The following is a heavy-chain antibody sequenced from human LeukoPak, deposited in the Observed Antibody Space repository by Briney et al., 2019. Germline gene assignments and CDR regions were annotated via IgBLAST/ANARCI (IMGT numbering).Heavy chain of an antibody. CDR3: ARAGNDYNNYRTPY. Sequence: GGSLRLSCTVSGFTFGENDMSWVRQAPGKGLEWVGIIRSKLYGETTEYAASVKGRFTSSRDDDKSIAFLQLNSLKTEDTAVYYCARAGNDYNNYRTPYWGQGTLVTVAS. D-gene: IGHD4-11*01. CDR1: GFTFGEND. J-gene: IGHJ4*02. CDR2: IRSKLYGETT. V-gene: IGHV3-49*04.